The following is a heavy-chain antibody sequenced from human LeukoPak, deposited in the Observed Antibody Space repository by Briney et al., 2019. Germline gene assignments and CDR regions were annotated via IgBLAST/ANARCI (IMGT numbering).Heavy chain of an antibody. D-gene: IGHD3-22*01. CDR1: GFAFSSYG. V-gene: IGHV1-18*01. J-gene: IGHJ4*01. CDR2: ISAYNGNT. CDR3: ARGIIYYDSSGYDDY. Sequence: GAPVKVSCKGSGFAFSSYGISWVRQAPGQSLEWMGWISAYNGNTNYAQKLQGRVTMTTDTSMSTAYMELRSLRSDDTAVYYCARGIIYYDSSGYDDYWGHGTLVTVSS.